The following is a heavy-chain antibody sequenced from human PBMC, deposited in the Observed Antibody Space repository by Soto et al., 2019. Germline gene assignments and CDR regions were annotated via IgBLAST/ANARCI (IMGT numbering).Heavy chain of an antibody. CDR2: INPDGSEK. D-gene: IGHD7-27*01. CDR1: GFSFSNVW. CDR3: TRDLNWEAH. Sequence: PGESLKISCAASGFSFSNVWMTWVRQAPGKGLECLACINPDGSEKYYVDSVKGRFTVSRDNARNSLYVQMNSLRADDTAVYYCTRDLNWEAHWGQGNLVTVSS. J-gene: IGHJ4*02. V-gene: IGHV3-7*01.